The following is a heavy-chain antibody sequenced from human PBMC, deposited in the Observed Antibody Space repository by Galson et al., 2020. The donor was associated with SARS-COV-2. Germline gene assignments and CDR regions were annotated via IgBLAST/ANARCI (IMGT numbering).Heavy chain of an antibody. CDR1: GGSISSGSYY. J-gene: IGHJ4*02. Sequence: SETLSLPCTVSGGSISSGSYYWRWIRQPDGQGMEWIGRIYTSGRTNYNPSLKSRVTISVEMSKNQFSLKLTSVTAADTAVYYCARESRWELYFDHWGQGTLVTVSS. CDR2: IYTSGRT. CDR3: ARESRWELYFDH. D-gene: IGHD1-26*01. V-gene: IGHV4-61*02.